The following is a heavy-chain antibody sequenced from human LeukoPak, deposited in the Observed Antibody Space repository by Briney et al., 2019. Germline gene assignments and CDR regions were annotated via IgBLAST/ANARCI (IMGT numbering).Heavy chain of an antibody. CDR1: GFTFSSYS. D-gene: IGHD3-3*01. V-gene: IGHV3-48*01. Sequence: GGSLRLSCAASGFTFSSYSMNWVRQAPGKGLERVSYISSSSSTIYYADSVKGRFTISRDNAKNSLYLQMNSLRAEDTAVYYCARDVPYYDFWSGYYGGIDYWGQGTLVTVSS. CDR3: ARDVPYYDFWSGYYGGIDY. CDR2: ISSSSSTI. J-gene: IGHJ4*02.